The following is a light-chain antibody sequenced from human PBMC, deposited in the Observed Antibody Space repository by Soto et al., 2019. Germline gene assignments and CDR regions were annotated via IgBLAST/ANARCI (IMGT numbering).Light chain of an antibody. CDR3: GSYTTSSNYV. J-gene: IGLJ1*01. Sequence: QSALTQPASASGSPGQSITISCTGTSSDVGAYNYVSWYQQHPGKAPRLMIYDVSHRPSGVSHRFSGSKSGNTASLTISGLQAEDEADYYCGSYTTSSNYVFGTGTKVTVL. CDR2: DVS. V-gene: IGLV2-14*01. CDR1: SSDVGAYNY.